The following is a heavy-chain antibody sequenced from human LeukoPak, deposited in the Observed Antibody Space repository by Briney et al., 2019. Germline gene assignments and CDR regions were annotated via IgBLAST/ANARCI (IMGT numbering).Heavy chain of an antibody. D-gene: IGHD3-22*01. J-gene: IGHJ5*02. Sequence: GGSLRLSCAASGFTFSSYEMNWVRQAPGKGLEWVSGINWNGGSTGYADSVKGRFTISRDNAKNSLYLQMNSLRAEDTALYYCAREGHYDSSRFDPWGQGTLVTVSS. CDR2: INWNGGST. CDR3: AREGHYDSSRFDP. CDR1: GFTFSSYE. V-gene: IGHV3-20*04.